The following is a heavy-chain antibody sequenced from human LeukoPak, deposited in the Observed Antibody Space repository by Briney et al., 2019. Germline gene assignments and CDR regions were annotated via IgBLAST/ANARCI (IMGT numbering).Heavy chain of an antibody. J-gene: IGHJ4*02. V-gene: IGHV4-59*01. CDR3: VRSDDFWSGYYGY. D-gene: IGHD3-3*01. CDR2: IFYSGST. CDR1: GGSISSYC. Sequence: SETLSLTCTVSGGSISSYCWSWIRQPPGKGLEWIGYIFYSGSTNYNPSLKSRVTISVDTSKNQFSLKLRSDTAADTGVYYCVRSDDFWSGYYGYWGQGPLVTVPS.